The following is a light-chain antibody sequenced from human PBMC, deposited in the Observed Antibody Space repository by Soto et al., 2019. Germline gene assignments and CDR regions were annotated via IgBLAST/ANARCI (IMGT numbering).Light chain of an antibody. CDR1: QTVLYSSNNKNY. V-gene: IGKV4-1*01. CDR3: QQYYSTPLT. Sequence: DIVMTQSPDSLAVSLGERATINCKSSQTVLYSSNNKNYLAWYQQKPGQPPKLLIYWASTRQSGVPDRFSGSGSGTDITLTISSLQAEDVAVYYCQQYYSTPLTFGGGTKVELK. J-gene: IGKJ4*01. CDR2: WAS.